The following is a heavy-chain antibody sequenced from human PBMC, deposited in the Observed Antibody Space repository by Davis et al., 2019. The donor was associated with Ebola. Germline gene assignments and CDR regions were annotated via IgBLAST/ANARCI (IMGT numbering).Heavy chain of an antibody. Sequence: SLKISCAASGFNFYDYAMHWVRQIPGKGLEWVSGISWNSGTVNYADSVKGRFTISRDNAKNSLYLQMNSLTAEDTALYYCVKDVAAGKGAGWFDPWGQGTLVTVSS. D-gene: IGHD6-13*01. CDR3: VKDVAAGKGAGWFDP. CDR2: ISWNSGTV. J-gene: IGHJ5*02. CDR1: GFNFYDYA. V-gene: IGHV3-9*01.